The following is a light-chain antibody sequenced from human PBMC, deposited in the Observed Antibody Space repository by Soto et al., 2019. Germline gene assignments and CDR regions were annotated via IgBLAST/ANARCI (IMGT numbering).Light chain of an antibody. CDR1: QTVYNY. CDR3: QQRYDWPLT. Sequence: EIVLTQSPATLSLSPGERATLSCRASQTVYNYLVWYQQRPGQAPRLLISDASNRATGIPVRFSGSGSGTDFTLTINSLEPEDLAIYFCQQRYDWPLTFGGGSKIEMK. CDR2: DAS. J-gene: IGKJ4*01. V-gene: IGKV3-11*01.